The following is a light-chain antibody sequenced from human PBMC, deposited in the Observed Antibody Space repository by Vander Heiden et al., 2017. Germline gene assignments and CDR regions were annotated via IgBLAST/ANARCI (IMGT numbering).Light chain of an antibody. J-gene: IGKJ2*01. CDR1: QDISNH. CDR3: QQYDNVPYT. CDR2: DAS. Sequence: DIQMTQSPSSLSASVGDRVTITCQSSQDISNHLNWYQQKPGKAPKVLIYDASNVETGVPSRVSGSGSGAYFTFTISSLQPEDIGTYYCQQYDNVPYTFGQGTKLEIK. V-gene: IGKV1-33*01.